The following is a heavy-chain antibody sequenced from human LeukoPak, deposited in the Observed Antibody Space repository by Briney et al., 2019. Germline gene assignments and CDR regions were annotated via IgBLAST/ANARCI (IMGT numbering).Heavy chain of an antibody. CDR2: ISSSSSTI. CDR3: ARDRDYDFWSGYISAFDY. J-gene: IGHJ4*02. CDR1: GFTFSSYS. D-gene: IGHD3-3*01. Sequence: PGGSLRLSCAASGFTFSSYSMNWVRQAPGKGLEWVSYISSSSSTIYYADSVKGRFTISRDNAKNSLYLQMNSLRAEDTAVYYRARDRDYDFWSGYISAFDYWGQGTLVTVSS. V-gene: IGHV3-48*01.